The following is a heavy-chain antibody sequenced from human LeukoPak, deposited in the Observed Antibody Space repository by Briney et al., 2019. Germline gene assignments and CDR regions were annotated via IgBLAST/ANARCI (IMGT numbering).Heavy chain of an antibody. CDR2: IRYEGNNK. CDR3: AKDLSGEYYYYYYGMDV. Sequence: PGGSLRLSCVASGFRFSSSGMHWVRQGPGKGLEWVAFIRYEGNNKYYADSVKGRFTISRDNSKNTLYLQMNSLRAEDTAVYYCAKDLSGEYYYYYYGMDVWGQGTTVTVSS. CDR1: GFRFSSSG. V-gene: IGHV3-30*02. D-gene: IGHD3-16*02. J-gene: IGHJ6*02.